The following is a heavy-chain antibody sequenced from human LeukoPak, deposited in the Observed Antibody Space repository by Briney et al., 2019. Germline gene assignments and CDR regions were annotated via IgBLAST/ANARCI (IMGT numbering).Heavy chain of an antibody. J-gene: IGHJ4*02. D-gene: IGHD5-12*01. CDR2: IYYTGTT. Sequence: PGGSLRLSCAASGFTFSSYSMNWFRQPPGKTLEWVGYIYYTGTTNYNPSLTSRITMSVDTSKNQFSLKLSSVTAADTAVYYCARHEGGGYNAYWGQGTLVTVSS. CDR3: ARHEGGGYNAY. V-gene: IGHV4-59*08. CDR1: GFTFSSYS.